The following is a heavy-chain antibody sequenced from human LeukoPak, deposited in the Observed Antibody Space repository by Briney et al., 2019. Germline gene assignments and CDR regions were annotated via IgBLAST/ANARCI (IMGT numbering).Heavy chain of an antibody. CDR3: AKIRGASSWFDT. V-gene: IGHV3-7*01. CDR2: IKEDGGEK. D-gene: IGHD4-17*01. J-gene: IGHJ5*02. CDR1: GFTFSTCW. Sequence: PGGSPRLSCAASGFTFSTCWLGWVRQAPGKGLEWVANIKEDGGEKYYVDSVKGRFTISRDNAKNSLYLQMNSLRAEDTAMYYCAKIRGASSWFDTWGQGTLVTVSS.